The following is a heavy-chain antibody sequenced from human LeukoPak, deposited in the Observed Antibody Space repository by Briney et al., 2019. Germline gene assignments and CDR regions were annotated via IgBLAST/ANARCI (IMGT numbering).Heavy chain of an antibody. J-gene: IGHJ4*02. CDR3: ARDDYSNYGY. CDR1: GGTFSSYT. V-gene: IGHV1-69*04. D-gene: IGHD4-11*01. Sequence: GASVKVSCKASGGTFSSYTISWVRQAPGQGPEWMGRIIPILGIANYAQKFQGRVTITADKSTSTAYMELRSLRSDDTAVYYCARDDYSNYGYWGQGTLVTVSS. CDR2: IIPILGIA.